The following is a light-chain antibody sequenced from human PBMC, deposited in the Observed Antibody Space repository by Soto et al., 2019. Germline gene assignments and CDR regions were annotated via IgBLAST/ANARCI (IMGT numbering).Light chain of an antibody. CDR1: GSDIGSNA. CDR3: ASWDDSVNAVL. V-gene: IGLV1-44*01. J-gene: IGLJ2*01. Sequence: QSVLTQPPSASATPGQRVTISCSGSGSDIGSNAVAWYQQLPGTAPKLLIYRNNWRPSGVPDRFSGSKSGTSASLAISGLQSEDEAVYYCASWDDSVNAVLFGGGTKVTVL. CDR2: RNN.